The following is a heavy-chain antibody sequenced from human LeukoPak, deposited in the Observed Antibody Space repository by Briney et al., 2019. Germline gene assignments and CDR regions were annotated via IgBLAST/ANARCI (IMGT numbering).Heavy chain of an antibody. CDR1: GCTFSSYD. D-gene: IGHD2-21*02. CDR2: IGTAGDT. Sequence: GGSLRLSCAASGCTFSSYDMHWVRQATGKGLEWVSAIGTAGDTYYPGSVKGRFTISREDAKNSLYLQMNSLRAGDTAVYYCARGVPAYCGGDCYSDAFDIWGQGTMVTVSS. J-gene: IGHJ3*02. CDR3: ARGVPAYCGGDCYSDAFDI. V-gene: IGHV3-13*01.